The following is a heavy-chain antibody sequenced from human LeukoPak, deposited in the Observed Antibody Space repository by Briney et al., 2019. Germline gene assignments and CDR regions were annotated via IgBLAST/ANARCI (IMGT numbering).Heavy chain of an antibody. Sequence: GGSLRLSCAASGFTFSSYSMNWVRQAPGRGLEWVSVIHNGGSTYYADSVKGRFTISRDNSKNTLYLQLNSLRVEDTAVYYCATSIVGFTYDEHFQHWGQGTLVTVSS. J-gene: IGHJ1*01. D-gene: IGHD1-26*01. CDR1: GFTFSSYS. V-gene: IGHV3-53*01. CDR2: IHNGGST. CDR3: ATSIVGFTYDEHFQH.